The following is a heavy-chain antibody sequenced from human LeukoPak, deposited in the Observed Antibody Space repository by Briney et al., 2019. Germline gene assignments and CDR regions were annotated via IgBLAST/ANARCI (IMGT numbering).Heavy chain of an antibody. D-gene: IGHD6-19*01. CDR3: ARDRRAVAGSLSWFVP. V-gene: IGHV1-18*01. J-gene: IGHJ5*02. CDR1: GYTFTSYA. CDR2: ISAYNGNT. Sequence: ASVKLSCKASGYTFTSYAIVWVRQSPGQGLEWMGWISAYNGNTNYAQKVQGRVTMTTDTSTSTAYMELRSLRSDDTAVYYCARDRRAVAGSLSWFVPWGQGTLVSVYS.